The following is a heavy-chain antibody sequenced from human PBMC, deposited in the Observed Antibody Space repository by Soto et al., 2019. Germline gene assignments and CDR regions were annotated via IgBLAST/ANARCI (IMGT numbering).Heavy chain of an antibody. CDR1: GFTFSSYS. Sequence: GGSLRLSCAASGFTFSSYSMNWVRQAPGKGLEWVSYISSSSSTIYYADSVKGRFTISRDNAKNSLYLQMNSLRAEDTAVYYCARGPYGSGSYYPHPLDYWGQGTLVTVSS. CDR3: ARGPYGSGSYYPHPLDY. D-gene: IGHD3-10*01. V-gene: IGHV3-48*01. CDR2: ISSSSSTI. J-gene: IGHJ4*02.